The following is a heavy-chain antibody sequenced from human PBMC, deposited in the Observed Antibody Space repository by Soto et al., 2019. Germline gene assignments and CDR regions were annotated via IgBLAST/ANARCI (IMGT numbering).Heavy chain of an antibody. CDR2: IYYSGST. CDR1: DGSISPHY. J-gene: IGHJ6*03. D-gene: IGHD2-2*01. Sequence: SETLSLTCTVSDGSISPHYWTWIRQPPGKGLEWIGYIYYSGSTRYNPSLKSRVTMSVDTSKNQFSLKLSSVTTADTAVYYCARALLWRGYYSYMDVWGKGTTVTVS. V-gene: IGHV4-59*11. CDR3: ARALLWRGYYSYMDV.